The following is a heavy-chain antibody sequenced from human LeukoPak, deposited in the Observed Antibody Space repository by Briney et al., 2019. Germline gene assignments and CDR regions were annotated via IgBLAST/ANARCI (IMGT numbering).Heavy chain of an antibody. CDR2: IIPIFGTA. D-gene: IGHD1-7*01. CDR3: ARVKELDAYYYNYGMDA. V-gene: IGHV1-69*13. Sequence: ASVKVSCKASGGTFSSYAISWVRQAPGQGLEWMGGIIPIFGTANYAQKFQGRVTITADESTSTAYMELSGLRSEDTAVYYCARVKELDAYYYNYGMDAWGQGTTVTVSS. J-gene: IGHJ6*02. CDR1: GGTFSSYA.